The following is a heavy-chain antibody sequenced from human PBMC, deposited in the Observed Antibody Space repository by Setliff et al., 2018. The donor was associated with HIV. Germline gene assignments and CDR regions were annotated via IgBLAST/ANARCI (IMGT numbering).Heavy chain of an antibody. Sequence: GGSLRLSCAASGFTVSSNYMSWVRQAPGKGLEWVSVIYSGGSTYYADSVKGRFTISRDNSKNTLYLQMNSLRAEDTAVYYCARVPGNYYDSSGYSGYYYYGMDVWGQGTTVTVSS. CDR1: GFTVSSNY. CDR2: IYSGGST. CDR3: ARVPGNYYDSSGYSGYYYYGMDV. J-gene: IGHJ6*02. D-gene: IGHD3-22*01. V-gene: IGHV3-66*01.